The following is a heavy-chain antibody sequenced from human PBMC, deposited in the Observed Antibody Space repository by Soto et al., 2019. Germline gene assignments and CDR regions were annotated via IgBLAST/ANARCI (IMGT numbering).Heavy chain of an antibody. Sequence: PGGSLRLACAASGFTVRSLTMNWVRQAPGKGLEWVSTISSNSAYIYYTDALRGRFTISRDNAKNSLHLQMNSLRAEDTAVYYCTRDASRDSSARGWFDPWGPGTLVTVSS. J-gene: IGHJ5*02. D-gene: IGHD6-13*01. V-gene: IGHV3-21*01. CDR1: GFTVRSLT. CDR3: TRDASRDSSARGWFDP. CDR2: ISSNSAYI.